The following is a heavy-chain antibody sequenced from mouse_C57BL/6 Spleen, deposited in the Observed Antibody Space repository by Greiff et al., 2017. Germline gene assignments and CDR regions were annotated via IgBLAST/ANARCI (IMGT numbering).Heavy chain of an antibody. CDR1: GYTFTSYT. CDR3: ARPKYGRNAMDY. J-gene: IGHJ4*01. V-gene: IGHV1-4*01. D-gene: IGHD1-1*01. CDR2: INPSSGYT. Sequence: QVQLQQSGAELARPGASVKMSCKASGYTFTSYTMHWVKQRPGQGLEWIGYINPSSGYTKYNQKFKDKATLTADKSSSTAYMQLSSLTSEDSAVYYCARPKYGRNAMDYWGQGTSVTVSS.